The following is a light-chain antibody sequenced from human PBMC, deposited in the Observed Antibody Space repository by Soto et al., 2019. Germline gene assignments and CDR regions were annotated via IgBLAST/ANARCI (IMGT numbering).Light chain of an antibody. CDR2: GAS. CDR3: QQYKSWPTIT. Sequence: EILMTQSPATLSVSPGERATLSCGGSQSVSSNLAWYQQKPGQAPRLLIYGASTRATGIPARFSGSGSATEFTLTISSLKSEDFAVYYCQQYKSWPTITFGHGTRLEIK. J-gene: IGKJ5*01. V-gene: IGKV3-15*01. CDR1: QSVSSN.